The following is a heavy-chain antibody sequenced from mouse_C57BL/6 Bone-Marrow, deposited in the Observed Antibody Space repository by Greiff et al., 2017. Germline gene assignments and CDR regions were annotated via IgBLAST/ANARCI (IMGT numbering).Heavy chain of an antibody. J-gene: IGHJ2*01. CDR2: IWRGGST. V-gene: IGHV2-5*01. Sequence: VKLVESGPGLVQPSQSLSITCPVSGFSLTSYGVHWVRQSPGKGLEWLGVIWRGGSTDYNAAFMSRLSITKDNSKSQVFFKMNSLQADDTAIYYCAKGNYYGSSFFDYWGQGTTLTVSS. CDR1: GFSLTSYG. CDR3: AKGNYYGSSFFDY. D-gene: IGHD1-1*01.